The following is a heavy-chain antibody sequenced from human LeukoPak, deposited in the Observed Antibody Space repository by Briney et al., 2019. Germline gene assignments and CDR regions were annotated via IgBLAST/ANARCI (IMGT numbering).Heavy chain of an antibody. CDR3: ARGSQVWEPAGYYMDV. Sequence: SETLSLTCTVSGGSISSYYWSWIRQPAGKGLEWIGRIYTSGSTNYNPSLKSRVTMSVDTSKNQFSLKLSSVTAADTAVYYCARGSQVWEPAGYYMDVWGKGTTVTVSS. J-gene: IGHJ6*03. CDR2: IYTSGST. D-gene: IGHD1-26*01. CDR1: GGSISSYY. V-gene: IGHV4-4*07.